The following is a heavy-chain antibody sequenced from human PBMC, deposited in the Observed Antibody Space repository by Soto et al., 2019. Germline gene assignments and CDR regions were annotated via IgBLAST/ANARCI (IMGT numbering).Heavy chain of an antibody. Sequence: QMQLQESGPGLVKPSGTLSLTCGVSGGSISSSKWWTWVRQPPGKGTEWIGEIYHSGSTNYNPSLPSRVTISLDKSNNQFSLTLTSVTAADTAVYYCASQEYSSSTAASFLVNGYFDLWGRGILVTVSS. CDR2: IYHSGST. CDR3: ASQEYSSSTAASFLVNGYFDL. D-gene: IGHD6-6*01. CDR1: GGSISSSKW. J-gene: IGHJ2*01. V-gene: IGHV4-4*02.